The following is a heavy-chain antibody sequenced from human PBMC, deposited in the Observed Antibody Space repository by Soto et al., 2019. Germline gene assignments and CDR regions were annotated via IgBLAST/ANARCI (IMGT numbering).Heavy chain of an antibody. V-gene: IGHV1-8*01. CDR3: ARGRRTTVTTGYYYYYMDV. CDR1: GYTFTSYD. D-gene: IGHD4-17*01. Sequence: QVQLVQSGAEVKKPGASVKVSYKASGYTFTSYDINWVRQATGQGLEWMGWMNPNSGNTGYAQKFQGRVTMTRNTSISTAYMELSSLRSEDTAVYYCARGRRTTVTTGYYYYYMDVWGKGTTVTVSS. J-gene: IGHJ6*03. CDR2: MNPNSGNT.